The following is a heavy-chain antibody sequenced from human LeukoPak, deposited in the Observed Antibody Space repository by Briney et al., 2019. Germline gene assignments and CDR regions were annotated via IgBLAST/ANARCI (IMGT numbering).Heavy chain of an antibody. CDR2: ISYDGSNK. CDR3: AKYDSSGYYYGAAFDY. D-gene: IGHD3-22*01. CDR1: GFTFSSYG. Sequence: GGSLRLSCAASGFTFSSYGMHWVRQAPGKGLEWVAVISYDGSNKYYADSVKGRFTISRGNSKNTLYLQMNSLRAEDTAVYYCAKYDSSGYYYGAAFDYWGQGTLVTVSS. V-gene: IGHV3-30*18. J-gene: IGHJ4*02.